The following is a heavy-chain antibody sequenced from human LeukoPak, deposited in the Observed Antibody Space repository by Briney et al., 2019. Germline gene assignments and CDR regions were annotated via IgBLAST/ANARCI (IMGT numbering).Heavy chain of an antibody. D-gene: IGHD1-26*01. CDR3: ARLRSGSTPPPPHYYYGLDV. Sequence: SQTLSLTCTVSGGSISSGGYYWSWIRQHPGKGLEWIGYIYYSGSTYYNPSLKSRVTTSVDTSKNQFSLKLSSVTAADTAAYYCARLRSGSTPPPPHYYYGLDVWGQGTTVIVSS. CDR1: GGSISSGGYY. CDR2: IYYSGST. V-gene: IGHV4-31*03. J-gene: IGHJ6*02.